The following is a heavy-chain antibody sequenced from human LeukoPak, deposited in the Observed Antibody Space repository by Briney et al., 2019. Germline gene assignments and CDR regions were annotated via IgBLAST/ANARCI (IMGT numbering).Heavy chain of an antibody. CDR1: GGSISSGGYY. Sequence: SQTLSLTCTVSGGSISSGGYYWSWIRQHPGKGLEWIGYIYYSGSTYYNPSLKSRVTISVDTSKNQFSLKLSSVTAADTAVYYCAREAIGYCGGGSCHSIGYVDYWGQGTLVTVSS. CDR2: IYYSGST. CDR3: AREAIGYCGGGSCHSIGYVDY. V-gene: IGHV4-31*03. J-gene: IGHJ4*02. D-gene: IGHD2-15*01.